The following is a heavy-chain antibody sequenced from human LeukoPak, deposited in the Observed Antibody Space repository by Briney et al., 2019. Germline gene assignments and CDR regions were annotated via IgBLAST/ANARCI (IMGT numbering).Heavy chain of an antibody. Sequence: GGSLRPSCAASGFTFSTYGMSWVRQAPGKGLEWVSAINGRGGRTYYADSVKGRFTISRDNSKNMLYLQMNSLRAEDTAKYYCAKDKEVATIPPWMDWGQGTLVTVSS. CDR3: AKDKEVATIPPWMD. D-gene: IGHD5-12*01. V-gene: IGHV3-23*01. CDR1: GFTFSTYG. J-gene: IGHJ4*02. CDR2: INGRGGRT.